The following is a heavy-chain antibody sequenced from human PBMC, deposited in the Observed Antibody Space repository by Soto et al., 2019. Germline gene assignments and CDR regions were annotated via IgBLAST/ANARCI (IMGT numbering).Heavy chain of an antibody. CDR1: GGSFSGYY. V-gene: IGHV4-34*01. D-gene: IGHD6-19*01. CDR2: INHSGST. J-gene: IGHJ4*02. CDR3: ARVGSAWLVHLGYYFDS. Sequence: SETLSLTCAVYGGSFSGYYWSGIRQPPGKGLEWIGEINHSGSTNYNPSLKSRVTISVDTSKNQFSLKLSSVTAADTAVYYCARVGSAWLVHLGYYFDSWGQGTLVTVSS.